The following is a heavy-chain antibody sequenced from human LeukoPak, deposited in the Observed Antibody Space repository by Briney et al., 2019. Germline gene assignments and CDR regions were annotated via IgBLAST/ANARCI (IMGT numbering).Heavy chain of an antibody. V-gene: IGHV3-7*01. CDR2: IKQDGSEK. D-gene: IGHD3-16*01. Sequence: GGSLRLSCAASGLTFTIYWMSWVRQAPGKGLEWVANIKQDGSEKNYVDSVRGRFAISRDNARNSLSLQMNSLRVEDTAVYFCTTGGIHWGQGTLVTVSS. J-gene: IGHJ4*02. CDR3: TTGGIH. CDR1: GLTFTIYW.